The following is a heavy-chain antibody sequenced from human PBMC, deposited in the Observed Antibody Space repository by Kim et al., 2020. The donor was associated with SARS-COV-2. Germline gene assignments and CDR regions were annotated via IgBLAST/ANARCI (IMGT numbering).Heavy chain of an antibody. CDR2: IWNDGSYA. V-gene: IGHV3-33*03. CDR3: AMACCGGVGCFSMDF. CDR1: GFAFSSHG. Sequence: GGSLRLSCEASGFAFSSHGMHWVRQAPGKGLEWVGIIWNDGSYAYYGDSVKGRFPISRDNSTNTLYLQMNNLRVEDTAFYYCAMACCGGVGCFSMDFWGLGTLLPVSS. D-gene: IGHD2-15*01. J-gene: IGHJ4*02.